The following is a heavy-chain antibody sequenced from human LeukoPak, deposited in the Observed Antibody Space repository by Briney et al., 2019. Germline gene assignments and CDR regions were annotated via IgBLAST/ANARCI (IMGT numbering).Heavy chain of an antibody. J-gene: IGHJ6*03. CDR3: TRDRVTGTTSRYYMDV. CDR2: IYSGGST. Sequence: GGSLRLSCAASGFTVSSNYMSWVRQAPGKGLEWVSVIYSGGSTYYADSVKGRFTISRDNSKNTLYLQMNSPRAEDTAVYYCTRDRVTGTTSRYYMDVWGKGTTVTVSS. D-gene: IGHD1-7*01. V-gene: IGHV3-53*01. CDR1: GFTVSSNY.